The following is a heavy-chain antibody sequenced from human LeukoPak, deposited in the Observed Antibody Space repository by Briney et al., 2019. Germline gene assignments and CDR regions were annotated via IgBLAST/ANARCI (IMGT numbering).Heavy chain of an antibody. V-gene: IGHV4-59*01. CDR1: GGSISSYY. Sequence: SETLSLTCTVSGGSISSYYWSWIRQPPGRGLECIGYLYSSGSTNYNPSLESRVTITEDTSKNQLSLRLNSVTAADTAAYYCARAFRGGYYMDVWGKGTTVTVSS. D-gene: IGHD3-16*01. J-gene: IGHJ6*03. CDR3: ARAFRGGYYMDV. CDR2: LYSSGST.